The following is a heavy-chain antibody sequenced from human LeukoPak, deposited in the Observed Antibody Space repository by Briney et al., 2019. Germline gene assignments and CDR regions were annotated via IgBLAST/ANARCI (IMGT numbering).Heavy chain of an antibody. CDR1: GFTFSSYW. J-gene: IGHJ4*02. V-gene: IGHV3-74*01. CDR3: ARGYDIVFDY. Sequence: GGXLRLSCAASGFTFSSYWMHWVRQAPGKGLVWVSRINSDGSSTIYADSVKGRFTISRDNDKNTLYMQMNSLRAEDTAVYYCARGYDIVFDYWGQGTLVTVSS. CDR2: INSDGSST. D-gene: IGHD2-15*01.